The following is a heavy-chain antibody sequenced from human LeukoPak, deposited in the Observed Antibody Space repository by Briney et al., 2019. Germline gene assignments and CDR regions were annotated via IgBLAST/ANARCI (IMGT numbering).Heavy chain of an antibody. Sequence: GGSLRLSCAASGFTFSSYGMHWVRQAPGKGLEWVAVIWYDGSNKYYADSVKGRFTISRDNSKNTLYLQMNSLRAEDTAVYYCARRPTGDPKFDYWGQGTLVTVSS. CDR1: GFTFSSYG. CDR2: IWYDGSNK. J-gene: IGHJ4*02. D-gene: IGHD7-27*01. V-gene: IGHV3-33*01. CDR3: ARRPTGDPKFDY.